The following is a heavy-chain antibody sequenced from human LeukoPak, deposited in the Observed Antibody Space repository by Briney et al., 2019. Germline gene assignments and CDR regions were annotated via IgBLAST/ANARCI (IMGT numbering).Heavy chain of an antibody. Sequence: SVKVSCKASGGTFSSYAISWVRQAPGQGLEWMGGIIPIFGTANYAQKFQGRVTITADESTSTAYMELSSLRSEDTAVYYCARVSRPYCGGDCYGALDYWGQGTLVTVSS. J-gene: IGHJ4*02. D-gene: IGHD2-21*02. V-gene: IGHV1-69*13. CDR2: IIPIFGTA. CDR3: ARVSRPYCGGDCYGALDY. CDR1: GGTFSSYA.